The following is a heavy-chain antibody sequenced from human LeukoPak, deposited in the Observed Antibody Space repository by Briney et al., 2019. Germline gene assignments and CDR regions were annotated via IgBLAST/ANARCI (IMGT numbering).Heavy chain of an antibody. CDR3: ARGRYLTTGGGAAAGFLDY. CDR2: INHSGST. D-gene: IGHD6-13*01. CDR1: GGSFSGYY. J-gene: IGHJ4*02. Sequence: SETLSLTCAVYGGSFSGYYWSWIRQPPGKGLEWIGEINHSGSTNYNPSLKSRVTISVDTSQKQFSLRLSSVTAADTAVYYCARGRYLTTGGGAAAGFLDYWGQGALVTVSS. V-gene: IGHV4-34*01.